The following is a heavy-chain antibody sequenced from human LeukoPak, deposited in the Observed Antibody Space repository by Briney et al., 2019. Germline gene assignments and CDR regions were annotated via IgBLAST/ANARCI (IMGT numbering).Heavy chain of an antibody. J-gene: IGHJ4*02. CDR1: GFTFSSYG. Sequence: GRSPRLSCAASGFTFSSYGMHWVRQAPGKGLEWVAVIWYDGSNKYYADSVKGRFTISRDNSKNTLYLQMNSLRAGDTAVYYCAKVMTARPDYWGQGTLVTVSS. CDR3: AKVMTARPDY. V-gene: IGHV3-33*06. CDR2: IWYDGSNK. D-gene: IGHD6-6*01.